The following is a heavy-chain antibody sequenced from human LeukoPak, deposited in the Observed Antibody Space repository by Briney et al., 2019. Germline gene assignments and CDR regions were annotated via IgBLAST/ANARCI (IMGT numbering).Heavy chain of an antibody. J-gene: IGHJ4*02. Sequence: GGSLRLSCAASGFTFSSYSMNWVRQAPGKGLEWVSHIAASGTAVFYADSVKGRFTISRDNAKNSLYLQMNSLRDEDTAVYYCASSGSYRFDYWGQGTLVTVSS. D-gene: IGHD1-26*01. V-gene: IGHV3-48*02. CDR3: ASSGSYRFDY. CDR2: IAASGTAV. CDR1: GFTFSSYS.